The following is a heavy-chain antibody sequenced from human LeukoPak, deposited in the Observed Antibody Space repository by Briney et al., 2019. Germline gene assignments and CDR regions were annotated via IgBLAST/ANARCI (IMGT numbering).Heavy chain of an antibody. V-gene: IGHV1-2*02. Sequence: ASVKVSCKASGYTFTGYYMHWVRRAPGQGLEWMGWINPNSGGTNYAQKFQGRVTMTRDTSISTAYMELSSLRSEDTAVYYCAGEQFDYWGQGTLVTVSS. J-gene: IGHJ4*02. CDR3: AGEQFDY. CDR1: GYTFTGYY. CDR2: INPNSGGT.